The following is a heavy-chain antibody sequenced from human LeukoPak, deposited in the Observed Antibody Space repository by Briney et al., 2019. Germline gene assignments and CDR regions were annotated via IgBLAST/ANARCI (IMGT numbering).Heavy chain of an antibody. CDR1: GFTFSSYA. Sequence: GGSLRLSCAASGFTFSSYAMSWVRQAPGKGLEWVSAISGSGGSTYYADSVKGRFTISRDNSKNTLYLQMNSLRAEDTALYYCARQYYYGSGSYYGVLGYWGQGTLVTVSS. V-gene: IGHV3-23*01. J-gene: IGHJ4*02. CDR2: ISGSGGST. D-gene: IGHD3-10*01. CDR3: ARQYYYGSGSYYGVLGY.